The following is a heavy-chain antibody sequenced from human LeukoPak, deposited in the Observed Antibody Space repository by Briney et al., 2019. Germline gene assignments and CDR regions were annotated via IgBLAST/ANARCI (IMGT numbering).Heavy chain of an antibody. CDR2: IYYSGST. J-gene: IGHJ3*02. Sequence: SETLSLTCTVSGVSISSSSYYWGWIRQPPGKGLEWIGSIYYSGSTYYNPSLKSRVTISVDTSKNQFSLKLSSVTAADTAVYYCARQTYYYDSSGYYWVVDAFDIWGQGTMVTVSS. V-gene: IGHV4-39*01. D-gene: IGHD3-22*01. CDR1: GVSISSSSYY. CDR3: ARQTYYYDSSGYYWVVDAFDI.